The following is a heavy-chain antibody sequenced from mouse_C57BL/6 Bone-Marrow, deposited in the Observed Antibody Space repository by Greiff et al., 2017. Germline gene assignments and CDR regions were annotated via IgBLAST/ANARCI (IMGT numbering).Heavy chain of an antibody. CDR1: GYSFTDYY. Sequence: EVHLVESGPVLVKPGASVKMSCKASGYSFTDYYMNWVKQSHGKSLEWIGVINPYNGGTSYNQKFKGKATLTVDKSSSTAYMELNSLTSEDSAVYYCATITTVVAPYFDVWGTGTTVTVSS. V-gene: IGHV1-19*01. D-gene: IGHD1-1*01. CDR2: INPYNGGT. CDR3: ATITTVVAPYFDV. J-gene: IGHJ1*03.